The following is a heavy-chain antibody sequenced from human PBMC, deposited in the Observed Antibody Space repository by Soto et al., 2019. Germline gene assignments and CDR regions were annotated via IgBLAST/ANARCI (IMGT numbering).Heavy chain of an antibody. CDR2: IYYSGST. Sequence: SETLSLTCTVSGGSISSYYWGWIRQPPGKGLEWIGSIYYSGSTYYNPSLKSRVTISVDTSKNQFSLKLSSVTAADTAVYYCARHQSYDYVWGSYRRPFDYWGQGTLVTVSP. D-gene: IGHD3-16*02. J-gene: IGHJ4*02. V-gene: IGHV4-39*01. CDR3: ARHQSYDYVWGSYRRPFDY. CDR1: GGSISSYY.